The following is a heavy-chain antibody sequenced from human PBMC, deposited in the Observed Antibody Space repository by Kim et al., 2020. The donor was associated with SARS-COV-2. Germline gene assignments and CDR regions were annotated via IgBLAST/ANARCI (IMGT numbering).Heavy chain of an antibody. CDR3: ARLSRGLDY. J-gene: IGHJ4*02. CDR2: IYHSGST. V-gene: IGHV4-4*02. Sequence: SETLSLTCGVSGGSVSNTNWWSWVRQPPGKGLEWIGEIYHSGSTNYNPSLKSRVTISVDKSKNHFSLQLTSVTAADTAVYYCARLSRGLDYWGQGTLVT. CDR1: GGSVSNTNW. D-gene: IGHD5-12*01.